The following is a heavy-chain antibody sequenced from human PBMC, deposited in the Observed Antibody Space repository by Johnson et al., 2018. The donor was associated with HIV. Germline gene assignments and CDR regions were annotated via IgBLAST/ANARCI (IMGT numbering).Heavy chain of an antibody. D-gene: IGHD3-22*01. Sequence: QVQLVESGGGVVQPGRSLRLSCAASGFTFSSYAMHWVRQAPGKGLEWVAVISYDGSNKYYADSVKGRFTISRDNSKNTLYLQMNSLRAEDTAVYYCARSQTMIVDGADAFDIWGQGTMVIVSS. J-gene: IGHJ3*02. CDR3: ARSQTMIVDGADAFDI. V-gene: IGHV3-30-3*01. CDR1: GFTFSSYA. CDR2: ISYDGSNK.